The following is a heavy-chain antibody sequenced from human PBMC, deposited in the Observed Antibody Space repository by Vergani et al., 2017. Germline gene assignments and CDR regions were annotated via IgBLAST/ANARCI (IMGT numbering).Heavy chain of an antibody. CDR2: ISYSGST. Sequence: QVQLQESGPGLVKPSETLSLTCTVSGGSISSYYWSWIRQPPGKGLEWIGYISYSGSTNYNPSLKSLVTISVDTSKKQFSLKLSSVTAADTAVEYWASSQKRYFEEVWFDPWGQGTLVTVAS. V-gene: IGHV4-59*08. CDR1: GGSISSYY. CDR3: ASSQKRYFEEVWFDP. D-gene: IGHD3-9*01. J-gene: IGHJ5*02.